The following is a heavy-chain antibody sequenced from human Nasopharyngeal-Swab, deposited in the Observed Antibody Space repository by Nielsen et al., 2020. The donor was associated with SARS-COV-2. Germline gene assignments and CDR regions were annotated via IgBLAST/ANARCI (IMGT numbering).Heavy chain of an antibody. CDR2: INPNSGGT. CDR1: GYTFTGYY. Sequence: ASVKVSCKASGYTFTGYYMHWVRQAPGQGLEWMGRINPNSGGTNYAQKFQGRVTMTRDTSISTAYMELSRLRSEDTAVYYCATFLIAARLYYYYGMDVWGQGTTVTVSS. D-gene: IGHD6-6*01. V-gene: IGHV1-2*06. CDR3: ATFLIAARLYYYYGMDV. J-gene: IGHJ6*02.